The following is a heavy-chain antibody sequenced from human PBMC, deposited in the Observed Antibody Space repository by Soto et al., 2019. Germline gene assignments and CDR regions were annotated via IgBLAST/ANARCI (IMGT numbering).Heavy chain of an antibody. CDR1: GDSVSSPYY. V-gene: IGHV4-4*02. D-gene: IGHD6-19*01. Sequence: QVQLQESGPGLVKPSGTLSLTCAVSGDSVSSPYYWCWVRQPPGKGLEWIGEVVHTGTTSYNPSLRSRVTISMHKSNNPYSLDLSSVTAADPAVYYCARSAGWYAVHSWGPGTLVLVSS. CDR2: VVHTGTT. J-gene: IGHJ4*02. CDR3: ARSAGWYAVHS.